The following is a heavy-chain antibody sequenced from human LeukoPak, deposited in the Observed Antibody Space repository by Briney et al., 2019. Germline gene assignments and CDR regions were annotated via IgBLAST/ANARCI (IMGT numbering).Heavy chain of an antibody. CDR1: GFTFSSYA. Sequence: GGSLRLSCAASGFTFSSYAMSWVRQAPGKGLEWVSAISGSGGSTYYADSVKGRFTISRDNSKNTLYLQMNSLRAEDTAVYYCARDIAVVPAGLGAFDIWGQGTMVTVSS. J-gene: IGHJ3*02. V-gene: IGHV3-23*01. CDR2: ISGSGGST. CDR3: ARDIAVVPAGLGAFDI. D-gene: IGHD2-2*01.